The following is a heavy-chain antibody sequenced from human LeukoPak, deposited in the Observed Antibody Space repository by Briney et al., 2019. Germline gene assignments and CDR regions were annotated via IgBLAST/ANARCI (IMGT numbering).Heavy chain of an antibody. CDR1: GLSFSDHW. CDR3: AKTYMAGADFYYYIDV. V-gene: IGHV3-7*03. D-gene: IGHD6-19*01. J-gene: IGHJ6*03. CDR2: IKQDGSVK. Sequence: GGSLRLSCAASGLSFSDHWMTWVRHPPGKGLEWVATIKQDGSVKYYLDSVKGRFTISRDNAKDTLYLQMNSLRADDTAVYYCAKTYMAGADFYYYIDVWGKGTTVTVSS.